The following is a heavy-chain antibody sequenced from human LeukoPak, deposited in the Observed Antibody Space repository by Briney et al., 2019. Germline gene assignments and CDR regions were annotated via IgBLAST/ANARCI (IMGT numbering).Heavy chain of an antibody. Sequence: SEALSLTCTVSGGSISSYYWSWIRQPPGKGLEWIGYIYYSGSTNYNPSLKSRVTISVDTSKNQFSLKLSSETAADTAVYYCARGGYYDSSGHAFDIWGQGTMVTVSS. V-gene: IGHV4-59*01. CDR1: GGSISSYY. J-gene: IGHJ3*02. CDR2: IYYSGST. CDR3: ARGGYYDSSGHAFDI. D-gene: IGHD3-22*01.